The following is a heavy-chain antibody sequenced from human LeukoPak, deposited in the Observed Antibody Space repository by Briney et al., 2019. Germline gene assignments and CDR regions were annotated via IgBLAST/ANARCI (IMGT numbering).Heavy chain of an antibody. CDR3: ARGAYDSSGYYYFDY. CDR1: GFTFSSYA. J-gene: IGHJ4*02. D-gene: IGHD3-22*01. V-gene: IGHV3-30-3*01. Sequence: QPGGSLRLSCAASGFTFSSYAMHWVRQAPGKGLEWVAVISYVGSNKYYADSVKGRFTISRDNSKNTLYLQMNSLRAEDTAVYYCARGAYDSSGYYYFDYWGQGTLVTVSS. CDR2: ISYVGSNK.